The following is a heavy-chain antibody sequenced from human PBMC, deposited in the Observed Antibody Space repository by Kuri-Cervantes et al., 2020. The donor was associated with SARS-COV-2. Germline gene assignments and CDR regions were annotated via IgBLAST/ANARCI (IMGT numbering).Heavy chain of an antibody. Sequence: SVKVSCKASGGTFSTAIISWVRQGPGQGLEWMGGIMPALGMPNYAQKFRGRVTITRDTSASTAYMELSSLRSEDTAVYYCARERGDYWGQGTLVTVSS. D-gene: IGHD3-16*01. V-gene: IGHV1-69*10. CDR2: IMPALGMP. CDR1: GGTFSTAI. J-gene: IGHJ4*02. CDR3: ARERGDY.